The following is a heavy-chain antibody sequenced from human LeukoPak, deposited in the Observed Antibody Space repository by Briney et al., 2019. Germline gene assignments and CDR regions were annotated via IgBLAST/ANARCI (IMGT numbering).Heavy chain of an antibody. D-gene: IGHD6-13*01. CDR3: ARPTSSSWI. CDR1: GYSFTSYW. J-gene: IGHJ4*02. Sequence: GASLQISCQGSGYSFTSYWIGWVRQLPGKGLEWMGIIYPGDSDTRYSPSFQGQVTISADKSISTAYLQWSSLKASDTAIYYCARPTSSSWIWGQGTLVTVSS. V-gene: IGHV5-51*01. CDR2: IYPGDSDT.